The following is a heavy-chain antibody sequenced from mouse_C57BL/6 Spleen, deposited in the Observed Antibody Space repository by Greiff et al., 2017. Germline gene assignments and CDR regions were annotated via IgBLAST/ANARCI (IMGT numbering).Heavy chain of an antibody. CDR1: GYTFTSYW. CDR3: ARRRNYYGSSYGYFDV. J-gene: IGHJ1*03. V-gene: IGHV1-64*01. Sequence: VQLHQPGAELVKPGASVKLSCKASGYTFTSYWMHWVKQRPGQGLEWIGMIHPNSGSTNYNEKFKSKATLTVDKSSSTAYMQLSSLTSEDSAVYYCARRRNYYGSSYGYFDVWGTGTTVTVSS. CDR2: IHPNSGST. D-gene: IGHD1-1*01.